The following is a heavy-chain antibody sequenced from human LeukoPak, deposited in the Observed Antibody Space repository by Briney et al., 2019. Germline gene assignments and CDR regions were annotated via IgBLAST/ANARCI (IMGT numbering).Heavy chain of an antibody. V-gene: IGHV4-59*01. CDR3: VRGYQLLPDAFDI. J-gene: IGHJ3*02. CDR1: GDSISTYS. D-gene: IGHD2-2*01. CDR2: ISYSGST. Sequence: PSETLSLTCTVSGDSISTYSWIYMRQPPGKGLEWIGNISYSGSTKYNPSLKSRVTISLDTSKNQFSLKLSSVTAADTAVYYCVRGYQLLPDAFDIWGQGTMVTVSS.